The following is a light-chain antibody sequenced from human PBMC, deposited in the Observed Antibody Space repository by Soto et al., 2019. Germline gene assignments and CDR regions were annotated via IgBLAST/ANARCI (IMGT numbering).Light chain of an antibody. Sequence: DIQMTQSPSSLSASVGDRVAITCRASQSINNYLNWYQQREGKAPKLLIYAATSLQSGVPPRFSGSGSGTDFNLTIRGLQPEDFATYYCQQSHSTPYTFGLGTKLEVK. CDR1: QSINNY. V-gene: IGKV1-39*01. CDR2: AAT. CDR3: QQSHSTPYT. J-gene: IGKJ2*01.